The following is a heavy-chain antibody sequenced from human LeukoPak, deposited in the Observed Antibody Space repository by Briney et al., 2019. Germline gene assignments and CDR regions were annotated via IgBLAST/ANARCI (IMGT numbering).Heavy chain of an antibody. CDR2: IYPGDSDT. CDR1: GYSFTSSW. J-gene: IGHJ4*02. CDR3: ARLSIPGSDWYGYYFDY. D-gene: IGHD6-19*01. Sequence: GESLKISCKGSGYSFTSSWVCWVRQMPGKGLEWMGIIYPGDSDTRYSPSFQGQVTISADRSISTAYLQWSSLKASDSAMYYCARLSIPGSDWYGYYFDYWGQGTLVTVSS. V-gene: IGHV5-51*01.